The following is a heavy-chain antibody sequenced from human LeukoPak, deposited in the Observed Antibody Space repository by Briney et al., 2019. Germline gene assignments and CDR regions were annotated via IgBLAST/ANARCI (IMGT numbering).Heavy chain of an antibody. CDR2: ISWDGGST. CDR3: AKGRGIRNYYMDV. J-gene: IGHJ6*03. Sequence: PGGSLRLSCAASGFTFDDYTMHWVRQAPGKGLEWVSLISWDGGSTYYADSVKGRFTISRDNSKNSLYLQMNSLGTEDTAFYYCAKGRGIRNYYMDVWGKGTTVTVSS. V-gene: IGHV3-43*01. D-gene: IGHD1-14*01. CDR1: GFTFDDYT.